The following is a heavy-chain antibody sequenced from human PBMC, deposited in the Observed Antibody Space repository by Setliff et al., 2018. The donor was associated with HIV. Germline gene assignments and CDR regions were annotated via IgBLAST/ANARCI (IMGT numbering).Heavy chain of an antibody. CDR2: IHRSGST. D-gene: IGHD3-22*01. CDR1: GDSVRKSNW. CDR3: VRNGYYSLDY. V-gene: IGHV4-4*02. Sequence: SETLSLTCGVSGDSVRKSNWWSWVRQTPGKGLEWIGEIHRSGSTNYNPSLESRVTISIDKSKNQFSLKMTSVTAADTAVYNCVRNGYYSLDYWGQGTLVTVSS. J-gene: IGHJ4*02.